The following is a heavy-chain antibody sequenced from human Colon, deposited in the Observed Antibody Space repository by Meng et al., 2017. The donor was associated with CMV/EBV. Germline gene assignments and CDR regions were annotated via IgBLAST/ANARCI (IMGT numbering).Heavy chain of an antibody. J-gene: IGHJ4*02. CDR1: GGSFSGYE. CDR2: INHSGST. Sequence: VQLPQGGPGSLEPSEPLSLTCAVVGGSFSGYERSWIRQPPGKGLEWIGEINHSGSTNYNPSLKSRVTISVDTSKNQFSLKLSSVTAADTAVYYCASILFAAAAGGWGSYWGQGTLVTVSS. V-gene: IGHV4-34*01. D-gene: IGHD6-13*01. CDR3: ASILFAAAAGGWGSY.